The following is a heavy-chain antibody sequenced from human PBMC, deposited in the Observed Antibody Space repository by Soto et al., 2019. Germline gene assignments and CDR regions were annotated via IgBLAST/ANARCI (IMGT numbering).Heavy chain of an antibody. J-gene: IGHJ4*02. CDR1: GYTFTSYA. D-gene: IGHD5-18*01. CDR2: INANSGGT. CDR3: ARDDSQEGFDY. V-gene: IGHV1-2*02. Sequence: ASVKVSCKASGYTFTSYAMHWVRQAPGQRLEWMGWINANSGGTNYAQKFQGRVTMTRDTSISTAYMELSRLRSDDTAVYYCARDDSQEGFDYWGQGTLVTVSS.